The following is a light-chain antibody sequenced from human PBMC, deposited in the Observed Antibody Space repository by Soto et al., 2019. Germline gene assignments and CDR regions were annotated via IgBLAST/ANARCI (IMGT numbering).Light chain of an antibody. J-gene: IGKJ5*01. CDR1: QSVRGNN. CDR2: GAS. Sequence: RQSPSTLCGSXRGGVTITXXXSQSVRGNNLAWYQQKPGQAPRLLIFGASSRATGIPDRFSGSGSGTDFALTISRLEPEDFAVYYCQQYGSSPLTFGQGTRLEIK. CDR3: QQYGSSPLT. V-gene: IGKV3-20*01.